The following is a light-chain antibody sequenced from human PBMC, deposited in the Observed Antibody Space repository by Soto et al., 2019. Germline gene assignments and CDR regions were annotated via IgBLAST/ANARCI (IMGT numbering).Light chain of an antibody. V-gene: IGLV2-11*01. CDR3: CSYAGSYTYV. J-gene: IGLJ1*01. CDR2: DVS. CDR1: SSDVGGYNY. Sequence: SGLTERRLGSECPSQSFTFPCTGTSSDVGGYNYVSWYQQHPGKAPKLMIYDVSKRPSGVPDRFSGSKSGNTASLTISGLQAEDEADYYCCSYAGSYTYVFGTGTKVTVL.